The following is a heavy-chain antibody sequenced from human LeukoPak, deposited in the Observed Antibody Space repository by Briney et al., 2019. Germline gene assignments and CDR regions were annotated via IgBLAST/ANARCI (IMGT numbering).Heavy chain of an antibody. D-gene: IGHD2-15*01. J-gene: IGHJ5*02. Sequence: PSEILSLTCAVYGGSFSGYYWSWIRQPPGKGLEWIGEINHSGSTNYNPSLKSRVTISVDTSKNQFSLKLSSVTAADTAVYYCARGGRGYCSGGSCYYPSYWFDPWGQGTLVTVSS. V-gene: IGHV4-34*01. CDR1: GGSFSGYY. CDR3: ARGGRGYCSGGSCYYPSYWFDP. CDR2: INHSGST.